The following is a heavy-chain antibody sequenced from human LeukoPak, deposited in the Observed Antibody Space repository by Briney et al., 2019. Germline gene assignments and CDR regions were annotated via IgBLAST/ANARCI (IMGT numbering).Heavy chain of an antibody. Sequence: GGSLRLSCGASGFSFSSYGIHWVRQAPGKGLEWVTFLRSDGSDELYEDSVKGRFTISRDNSKNTVYLQMNSLRAEDAAVYYCAKELDFDGGTFFFDHWGQGALVTVSS. J-gene: IGHJ4*02. CDR2: LRSDGSDE. CDR3: AKELDFDGGTFFFDH. CDR1: GFSFSSYG. V-gene: IGHV3-30*02. D-gene: IGHD1-1*01.